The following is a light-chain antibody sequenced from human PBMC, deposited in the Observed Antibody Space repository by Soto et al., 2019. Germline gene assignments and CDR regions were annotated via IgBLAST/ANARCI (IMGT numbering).Light chain of an antibody. J-gene: IGKJ2*01. V-gene: IGKV1-33*01. Sequence: DIQMTQSPSSLSASVGDRVTITGRACQAISNYLNWYQHKPGKAPRLLIYDASNLETGVPSRLSGSGSGTDFAFTISSLQPEDIATYYCQQYDNFPLTFGEGTKLEIK. CDR2: DAS. CDR3: QQYDNFPLT. CDR1: QAISNY.